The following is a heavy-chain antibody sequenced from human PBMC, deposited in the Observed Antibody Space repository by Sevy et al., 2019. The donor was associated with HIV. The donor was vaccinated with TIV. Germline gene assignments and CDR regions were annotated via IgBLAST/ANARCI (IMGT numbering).Heavy chain of an antibody. CDR3: ARTPYYYGSGSYYTRTPYFDY. D-gene: IGHD3-10*01. V-gene: IGHV4-61*01. CDR1: GGSVSSGSYY. Sequence: SETLSLTCTVSGGSVSSGSYYWSWIRQPPGKGLEWIGYIYYSGSTNYNPSLKSRVTISVDTSKNQFSLKLSSVTAADTAVYYGARTPYYYGSGSYYTRTPYFDYWGQGTLVTVSS. CDR2: IYYSGST. J-gene: IGHJ4*02.